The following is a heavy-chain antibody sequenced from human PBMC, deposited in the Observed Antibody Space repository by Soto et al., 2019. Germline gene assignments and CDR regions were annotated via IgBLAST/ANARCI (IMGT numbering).Heavy chain of an antibody. V-gene: IGHV6-1*01. CDR2: TYYRSKWYN. J-gene: IGHJ6*02. CDR1: GDSVSSNSAA. D-gene: IGHD3-10*02. Sequence: PSQTLSLTCAISGDSVSSNSAAWNWIRQSPSRGLEWLGRTYYRSKWYNDYAVSVKSRITINPDTSKNQFSLQLNSVTPEDTAVYYCARDPPPYYYVMSGSSRYYYGIDVWGQGTTVTVS. CDR3: ARDPPPYYYVMSGSSRYYYGIDV.